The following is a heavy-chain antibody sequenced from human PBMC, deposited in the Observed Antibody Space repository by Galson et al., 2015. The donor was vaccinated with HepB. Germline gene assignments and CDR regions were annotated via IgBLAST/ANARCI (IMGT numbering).Heavy chain of an antibody. Sequence: SVKVSCKASGYTFTNYHIHWVRHAPGQGLEWMGRINPNGGGTNFARKFEGRVTLTRDKSLTTAYMDLTRLTSDDTAVYFCARAKTKMATMDYVYDIWGQGTVIAVSS. CDR2: INPNGGGT. V-gene: IGHV1-2*06. CDR1: GYTFTNYH. D-gene: IGHD5-24*01. J-gene: IGHJ3*02. CDR3: ARAKTKMATMDYVYDI.